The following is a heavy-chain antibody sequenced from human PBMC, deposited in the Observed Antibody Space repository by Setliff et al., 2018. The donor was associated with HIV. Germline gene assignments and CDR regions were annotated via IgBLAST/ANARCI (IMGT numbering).Heavy chain of an antibody. CDR3: ARVLSVTMIRGAHGY. V-gene: IGHV1-2*02. J-gene: IGHJ4*02. CDR2: INPGSGDT. Sequence: GASVKVSCKASGYTFAAYYIHWLRQAPGQGLEWMGWINPGSGDTNYAQKFQGRVTMTSDTFTRTVYMELSSLTSDDTAVYFCARVLSVTMIRGAHGYWGQGTLVTVSS. D-gene: IGHD3-10*01. CDR1: GYTFAAYY.